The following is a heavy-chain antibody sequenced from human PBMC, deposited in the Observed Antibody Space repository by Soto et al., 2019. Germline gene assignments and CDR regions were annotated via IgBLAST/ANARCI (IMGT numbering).Heavy chain of an antibody. J-gene: IGHJ6*02. D-gene: IGHD3-10*01. Sequence: PGGSLRLSCAASGFAFSSYGMHWVRQAPGKGLEWVAVKWYDGSNERYADSVKGRFTISRDNSKNTLYLQMDSLRAEDTAVYYCARDTTLLWFGELSRSGGMDVWGQGTTVTVSS. CDR1: GFAFSSYG. CDR3: ARDTTLLWFGELSRSGGMDV. CDR2: KWYDGSNE. V-gene: IGHV3-33*01.